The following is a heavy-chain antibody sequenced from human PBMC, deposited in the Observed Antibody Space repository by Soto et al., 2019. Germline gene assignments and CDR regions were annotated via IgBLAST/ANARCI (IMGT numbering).Heavy chain of an antibody. Sequence: SETLSLTCTVSGGSISSSSYYWGWIRQPPGKGLEWIGSIYYSGSTYYNPSPKSRVTISVDTSKNQFSLKLSSVTAADTAVYYCATYYYDSSGYYYFDYWGQGTLVTVSS. V-gene: IGHV4-39*01. CDR2: IYYSGST. J-gene: IGHJ4*02. CDR1: GGSISSSSYY. D-gene: IGHD3-22*01. CDR3: ATYYYDSSGYYYFDY.